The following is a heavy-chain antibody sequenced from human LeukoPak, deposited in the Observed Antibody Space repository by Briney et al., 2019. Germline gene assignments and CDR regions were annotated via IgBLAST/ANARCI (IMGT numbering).Heavy chain of an antibody. V-gene: IGHV1-8*01. J-gene: IGHJ4*02. CDR3: ARLARNDFWSGYYYFDY. CDR2: MNPNSGNT. CDR1: GYTFTSYD. Sequence: ASVTVSCKASGYTFTSYDINWVRQATGQGLEWMGWMNPNSGNTGYAQKFQGRVTMTRNTSISTAYMELSSLRSEDTAVYYCARLARNDFWSGYYYFDYWGQGTLVTVSS. D-gene: IGHD3-3*01.